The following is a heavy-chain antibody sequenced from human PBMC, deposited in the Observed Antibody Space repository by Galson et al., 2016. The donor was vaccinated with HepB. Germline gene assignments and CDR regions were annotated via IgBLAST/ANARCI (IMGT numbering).Heavy chain of an antibody. J-gene: IGHJ4*02. CDR3: ARHPLVETVDSFDY. CDR2: IYYSGFT. V-gene: IGHV4-39*01. Sequence: ETLSLTCTVSRGSVTNTNSYWGWIRQSPGKGLEWIGSIYYSGFTYYNKSLKSRVTISIATSENQFSLNLGSVTAADTAVYYCARHPLVETVDSFDYWGQGALVTVSS. CDR1: RGSVTNTNSY. D-gene: IGHD1-26*01.